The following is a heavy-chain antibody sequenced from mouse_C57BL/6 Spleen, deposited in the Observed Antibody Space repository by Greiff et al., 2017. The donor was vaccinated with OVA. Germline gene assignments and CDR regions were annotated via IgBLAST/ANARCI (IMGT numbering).Heavy chain of an antibody. J-gene: IGHJ2*01. CDR2: IDPSDSYT. D-gene: IGHD1-1*01. CDR3: ARDLITDY. V-gene: IGHV1-50*01. CDR1: GYTFTSYW. Sequence: QVHVKQPGAELVKPGASVKLSCKASGYTFTSYWMQWVKQRPGQGLEWIGEIDPSDSYTNYNQKFKGKATLTVDTSSSTAYMQLSSLTSEDSAVYYCARDLITDYWGQGTTLTVSS.